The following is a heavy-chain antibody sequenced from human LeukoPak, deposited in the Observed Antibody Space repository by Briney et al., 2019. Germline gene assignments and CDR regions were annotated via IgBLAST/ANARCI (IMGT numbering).Heavy chain of an antibody. V-gene: IGHV1-8*01. CDR3: ARGPNKSDGGNSGSAWFDP. J-gene: IGHJ5*02. CDR1: VYTFTTYD. Sequence: GAPVKVSCKASVYTFTTYDINWVRQATGQGLEWMGWMNPNSGNTGYAQKFQGRVTMTRNTSISTAYMELSSLRSEDTAVYYCARGPNKSDGGNSGSAWFDPWGQGTLVTVSS. D-gene: IGHD4-23*01. CDR2: MNPNSGNT.